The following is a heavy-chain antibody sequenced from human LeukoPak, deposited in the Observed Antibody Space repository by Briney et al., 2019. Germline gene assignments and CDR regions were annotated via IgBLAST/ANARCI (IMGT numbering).Heavy chain of an antibody. CDR1: GYTFTAYY. CDR2: IKPDSGSS. Sequence: ASVKVSCKASGYTFTAYYIHWLRQAPGQGPEWMGCIKPDSGSSHYAQKFQGRVTMTRDTSSNSAFLDLTRLKSDDTALYYCARARVPIAVAGLYYFDYWGQGALVTVSS. CDR3: ARARVPIAVAGLYYFDY. V-gene: IGHV1-2*02. D-gene: IGHD6-19*01. J-gene: IGHJ4*02.